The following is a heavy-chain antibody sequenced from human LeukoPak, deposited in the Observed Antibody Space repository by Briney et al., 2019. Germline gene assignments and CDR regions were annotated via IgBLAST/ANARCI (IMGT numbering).Heavy chain of an antibody. CDR3: ATDGVVRGVIIY. CDR2: INPNSGGT. J-gene: IGHJ4*02. D-gene: IGHD3-10*01. CDR1: GYTFTGYY. Sequence: GASVKVSCKASGYTFTGYYIHWVRQAPGQGLEWMGWINPNSGGTNYAQKFQGRVTMTRDTSINTAYMELSRLRSDDTAVYYCATDGVVRGVIIYWGQGTLVTVSS. V-gene: IGHV1-2*02.